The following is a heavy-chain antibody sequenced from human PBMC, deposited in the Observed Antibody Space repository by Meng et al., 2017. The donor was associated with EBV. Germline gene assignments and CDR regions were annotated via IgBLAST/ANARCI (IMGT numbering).Heavy chain of an antibody. D-gene: IGHD6-13*01. CDR2: IYYSGST. CDR1: GGSISSSSYY. CDR3: ARRGYSSSRTEFDP. Sequence: QLQLQESGPGLVKPSETLSLTCPVSGGSISSSSYYWGWIRQPSGKGLEWIGSIYYSGSTYYNPSLKSRVTISVDTSKNQFSLKLSSVTAADTAVYYCARRGYSSSRTEFDPWGQGTLINVSS. V-gene: IGHV4-39*07. J-gene: IGHJ5*02.